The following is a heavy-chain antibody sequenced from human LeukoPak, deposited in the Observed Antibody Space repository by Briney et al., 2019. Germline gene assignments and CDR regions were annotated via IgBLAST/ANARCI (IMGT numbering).Heavy chain of an antibody. CDR1: GFTFSSYA. CDR2: ISYDRSNK. D-gene: IGHD3-22*01. J-gene: IGHJ4*02. Sequence: QPGRSLRLSCAASGFTFSSYAMHWVRQAPGKGLEWVAVISYDRSNKYYADSVKGRFTISRDNSKNTLYLQMNSLRAEDTAVYYCARGEPYYYDSSGYYCDYWGQGTLVTVSS. CDR3: ARGEPYYYDSSGYYCDY. V-gene: IGHV3-30-3*01.